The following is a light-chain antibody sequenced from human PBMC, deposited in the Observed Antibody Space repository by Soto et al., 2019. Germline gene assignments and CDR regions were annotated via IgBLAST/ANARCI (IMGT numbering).Light chain of an antibody. Sequence: AIQLTQSPSSLSASVGDRVTITCRASQDITSALAWYQQKPGKAPNLLIYAASSLKSGVPSRFSGSGSGTDFTLTISSLQPEDFATYYRQQFNSYVITFGQGTRLE. CDR2: AAS. CDR1: QDITSA. CDR3: QQFNSYVIT. J-gene: IGKJ5*01. V-gene: IGKV1-13*02.